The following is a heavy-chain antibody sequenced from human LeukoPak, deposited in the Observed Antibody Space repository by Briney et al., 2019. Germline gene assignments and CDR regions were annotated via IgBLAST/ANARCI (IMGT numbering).Heavy chain of an antibody. CDR3: ARERRGYSTYDAFDI. D-gene: IGHD5-18*01. J-gene: IGHJ3*02. V-gene: IGHV4-39*01. Sequence: PSETLSLTCSVSGGSISSSSYYWGWIRQPPGKGPEWIGSIYYSGSTYYNPSLKSRVTISVGTSKNQFSLKLSSVTAADTAVYYCARERRGYSTYDAFDIWGQGTMVTVSS. CDR1: GGSISSSSYY. CDR2: IYYSGST.